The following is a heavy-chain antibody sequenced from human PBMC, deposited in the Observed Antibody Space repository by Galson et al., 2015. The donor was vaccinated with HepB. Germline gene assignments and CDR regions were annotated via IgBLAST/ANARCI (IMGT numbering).Heavy chain of an antibody. J-gene: IGHJ4*02. D-gene: IGHD1-26*01. Sequence: SLRLSCAASGFTFSSYAMSWVRQAPGKGLEWVSAISGSGGSTYYADSVKGRFTISRDNSKNTLYLQMNSLRAEDTAVYYCAKDTGTRDSPRGSYYGIDYWGQGTLVTVSS. V-gene: IGHV3-23*01. CDR3: AKDTGTRDSPRGSYYGIDY. CDR1: GFTFSSYA. CDR2: ISGSGGST.